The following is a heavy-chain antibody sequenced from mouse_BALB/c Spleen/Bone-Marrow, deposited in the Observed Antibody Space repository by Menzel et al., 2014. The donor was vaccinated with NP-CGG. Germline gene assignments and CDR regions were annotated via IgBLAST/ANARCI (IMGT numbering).Heavy chain of an antibody. CDR3: TRKNWDEGYFDV. Sequence: LQQSGSELVRPGASVKLSCKASGYTFTSYWMHWVKQRHGQGLEWIGDIYPGSGSTNYDEKFKSKGTPTVDTSSSTAYMHLSSLTSEDSAVYYCTRKNWDEGYFDVWGAGTTVTVSS. CDR1: GYTFTSYW. J-gene: IGHJ1*01. CDR2: IYPGSGST. V-gene: IGHV1S22*01. D-gene: IGHD4-1*01.